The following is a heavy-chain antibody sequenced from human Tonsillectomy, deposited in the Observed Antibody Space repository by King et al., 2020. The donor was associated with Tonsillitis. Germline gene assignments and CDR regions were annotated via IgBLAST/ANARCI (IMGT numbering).Heavy chain of an antibody. CDR1: GFIVSSNY. J-gene: IGHJ4*02. V-gene: IGHV3-53*01. Sequence: VQLVESGGGLIQPGGSLRLSCAASGFIVSSNYISWVRQAPGKGLEWVSAISSGGSTYYPDSVQGRFTISRDNSKNTLYLQMNSLSAEDTAVYYCARDVAAAGFLWDWGQGTLVTVSS. CDR2: ISSGGST. D-gene: IGHD6-13*01. CDR3: ARDVAAAGFLWD.